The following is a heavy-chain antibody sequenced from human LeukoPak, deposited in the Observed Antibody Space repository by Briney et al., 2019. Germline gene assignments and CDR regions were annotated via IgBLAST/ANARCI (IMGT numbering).Heavy chain of an antibody. D-gene: IGHD3-10*01. CDR3: AKERGSNPLQFDY. V-gene: IGHV3-23*01. Sequence: GGSLRLSCAASGFTLSSYAMSWVRQAPGKGLEWVSSISVSGGSPYYADSVKGRFTISRDNSKNTLYLQMNSLRAEDTALYYCAKERGSNPLQFDYWGQGTLVTVSS. J-gene: IGHJ4*02. CDR1: GFTLSSYA. CDR2: ISVSGGSP.